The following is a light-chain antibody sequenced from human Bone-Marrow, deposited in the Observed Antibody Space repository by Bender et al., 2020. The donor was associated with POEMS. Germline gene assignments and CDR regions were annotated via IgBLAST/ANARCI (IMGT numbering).Light chain of an antibody. Sequence: QSVLTQPPSASGTPGQRVTISCSGGSSNIGAHAVNWYQHLPGTAPKLLIYSSHRRPSEVPDRFSGSRSGTSAFLAISGLQSEDEADYYCVVWDDSLNGWVFGGGTKLTVL. CDR3: VVWDDSLNGWV. CDR1: SSNIGAHA. V-gene: IGLV1-44*01. CDR2: SSH. J-gene: IGLJ3*02.